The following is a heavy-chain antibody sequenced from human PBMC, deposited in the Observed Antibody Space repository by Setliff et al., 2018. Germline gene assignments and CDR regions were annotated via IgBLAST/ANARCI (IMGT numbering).Heavy chain of an antibody. V-gene: IGHV3-30*04. CDR3: ARGRFDSAV. CDR1: AMTFSMNS. CDR2: ISTDGHEK. D-gene: IGHD3-22*01. Sequence: GESLKISCVPSAMTFSMNSFHWVRQAPGKGLEWLSFISTDGHEKYYGDSVEGRFTISRDNSKNTVYLQMNDLRHEDSAVYYCARGRFDSAVWGQGTQVTVSS. J-gene: IGHJ4*02.